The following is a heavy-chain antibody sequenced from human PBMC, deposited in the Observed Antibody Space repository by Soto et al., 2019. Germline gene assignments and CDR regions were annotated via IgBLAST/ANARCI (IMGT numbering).Heavy chain of an antibody. CDR2: ISDSGGST. V-gene: IGHV3-23*01. J-gene: IGHJ4*02. Sequence: PGGSLRLSCVVSDFTFSSYAMSWVRQAPGKGLEWVSTISDSGGSTYYADSVKGRFTISRDNSKNTLYLQMNSLRAEDTAVYYCAFSSSPFDYWGQGTLVTVSS. CDR1: DFTFSSYA. CDR3: AFSSSPFDY.